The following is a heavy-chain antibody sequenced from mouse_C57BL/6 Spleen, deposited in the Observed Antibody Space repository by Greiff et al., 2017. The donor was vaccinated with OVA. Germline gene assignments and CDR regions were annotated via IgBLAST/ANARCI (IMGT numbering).Heavy chain of an antibody. CDR2: IWSGGST. D-gene: IGHD2-3*01. Sequence: VMLVESGPGLVQPSQSLSITCTVSGFSLTSYGVHWVRQPPGKGLEWLGVIWSGGSTDYNAAFISRLSISKDNSKSQVFFKMNSLQADDTAIYYCAKNWGDGYYAMDYWGQGTSVTVSS. CDR3: AKNWGDGYYAMDY. V-gene: IGHV2-4*01. CDR1: GFSLTSYG. J-gene: IGHJ4*01.